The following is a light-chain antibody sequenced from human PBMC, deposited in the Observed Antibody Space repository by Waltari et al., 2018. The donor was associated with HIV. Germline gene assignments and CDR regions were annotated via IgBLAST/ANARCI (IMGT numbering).Light chain of an antibody. V-gene: IGLV1-40*01. Sequence: QYALTQPPSVSGAPGQSVTLSCSGHSFNIGAGFDVHWYHRAPGAAPKLLISGSTNRPSGVPDRFSGSTSGASASLTISELQTEDEGDYFCQSYDNSPSAWVFGTGTTLTVL. CDR2: GST. CDR3: QSYDNSPSAWV. J-gene: IGLJ3*02. CDR1: SFNIGAGFD.